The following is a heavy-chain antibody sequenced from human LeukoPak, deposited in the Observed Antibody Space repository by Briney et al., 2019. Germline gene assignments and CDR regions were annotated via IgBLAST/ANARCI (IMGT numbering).Heavy chain of an antibody. CDR1: GGSFSGYY. D-gene: IGHD6-6*01. CDR3: ATTSRGSSSY. Sequence: PSETLSLTCAVYGGSFSGYYWSWIRQPPGNGLEWIGEINHSGSTNYNPSLKSRVTISVDTSKNQFSLKLSSVTAADTAVYYCATTSRGSSSYWGQGTLVTVSS. V-gene: IGHV4-34*01. J-gene: IGHJ4*02. CDR2: INHSGST.